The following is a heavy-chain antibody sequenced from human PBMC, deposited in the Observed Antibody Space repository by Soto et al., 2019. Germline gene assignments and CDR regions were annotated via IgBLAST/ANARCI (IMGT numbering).Heavy chain of an antibody. CDR1: GYTFTSYG. V-gene: IGHV1-8*01. J-gene: IGHJ3*02. CDR3: ARRGRISRFAFYI. D-gene: IGHD3-3*01. Sequence: ASVKVSCKASGYTFTSYGINWVRQATGQGLEWMGWMNPNSGNTGYAQKFQGRVTMTRNTSISTAYMELSSLRSEDTAVYYCARRGRISRFAFYIWGQGTMVTVSS. CDR2: MNPNSGNT.